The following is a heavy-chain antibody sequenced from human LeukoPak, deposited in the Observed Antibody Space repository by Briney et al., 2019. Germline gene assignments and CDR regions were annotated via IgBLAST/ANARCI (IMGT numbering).Heavy chain of an antibody. J-gene: IGHJ6*03. CDR2: IYYSGST. Sequence: SETLSLTCTVSGGSISSYYWSWIRQPPGKGLEWIGYIYYSGSTNYNPSLKSRVTTSVDTSKNQFSLKLSSVTAADTAVYYCAREGSDWNRNYYYYYYMDVWGKGTTVTVSS. V-gene: IGHV4-59*01. CDR3: AREGSDWNRNYYYYYYMDV. CDR1: GGSISSYY. D-gene: IGHD1-1*01.